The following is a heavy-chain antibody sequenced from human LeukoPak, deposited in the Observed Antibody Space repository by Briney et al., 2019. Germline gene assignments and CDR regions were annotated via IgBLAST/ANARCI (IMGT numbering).Heavy chain of an antibody. CDR3: ARGGLLYYYYMDV. D-gene: IGHD1-26*01. CDR2: ISSSGSTI. V-gene: IGHV3-11*01. Sequence: GGSLRLSCAASGFTLSDYYMSWIRRAPGKGLEWVSYISSSGSTIYYADSVKGRFTISRDNAKNSLYLQMNSLRAEDTAVYYCARGGLLYYYYMDVWGKGTTVTVSS. CDR1: GFTLSDYY. J-gene: IGHJ6*03.